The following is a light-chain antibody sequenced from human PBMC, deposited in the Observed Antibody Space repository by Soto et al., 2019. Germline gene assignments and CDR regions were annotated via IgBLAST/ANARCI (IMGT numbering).Light chain of an antibody. CDR3: QQYNSYVFT. CDR1: QSISSW. Sequence: DIQMTQSPSTLSASVGDRVTITCRASQSISSWLAWYQQKPGKAPKLLIYDASSLESGVPSRFSGSRSGTEITLTISSLQPDDFATYYCQQYNSYVFTCGPGTKVDIK. J-gene: IGKJ3*01. CDR2: DAS. V-gene: IGKV1-5*01.